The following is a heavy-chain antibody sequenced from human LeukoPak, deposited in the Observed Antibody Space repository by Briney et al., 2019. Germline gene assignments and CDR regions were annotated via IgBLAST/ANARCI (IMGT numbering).Heavy chain of an antibody. J-gene: IGHJ4*02. CDR1: GFTFSRYK. CDR3: ARDSSGFDY. V-gene: IGHV3-48*04. CDR2: ISSSSSTI. Sequence: PGGSLRLSCAASGFTFSRYKMNWVRQAPGKGLEWVSYISSSSSTIHYADSVRGRFTISRDDAKNSLYLQMNSLRAEDTAMYYCARDSSGFDYWGQGTLVTVSP. D-gene: IGHD6-19*01.